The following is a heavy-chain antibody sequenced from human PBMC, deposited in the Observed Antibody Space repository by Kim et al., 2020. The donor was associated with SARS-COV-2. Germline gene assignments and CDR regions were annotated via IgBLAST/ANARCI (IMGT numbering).Heavy chain of an antibody. Sequence: ASVKVSCKASGYTFTGYYMHWVRQAPGQGLEWMGRINPNSGGTNYAQKFQGRVTMTRDTSISTAYMELSRLRSDDTAVYYCARGWYSSSWTGSDYWGQGTLVTVSS. J-gene: IGHJ4*02. D-gene: IGHD6-13*01. CDR3: ARGWYSSSWTGSDY. CDR1: GYTFTGYY. V-gene: IGHV1-2*06. CDR2: INPNSGGT.